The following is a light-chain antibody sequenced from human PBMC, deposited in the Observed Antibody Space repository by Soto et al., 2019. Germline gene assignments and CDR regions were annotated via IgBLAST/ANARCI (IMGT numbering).Light chain of an antibody. CDR3: TSYAGSYADVV. CDR2: EVT. J-gene: IGLJ2*01. Sequence: QSVLTQPPSASGSPGQSVTISCTGASSDFGGTNYVFWYQQHPGKAPKLMIFEVTKRPSGVPDRFSGSKSGNTASLTVSGLQAEDEADYYCTSYAGSYADVVFGGGTKVTVL. V-gene: IGLV2-8*01. CDR1: SSDFGGTNY.